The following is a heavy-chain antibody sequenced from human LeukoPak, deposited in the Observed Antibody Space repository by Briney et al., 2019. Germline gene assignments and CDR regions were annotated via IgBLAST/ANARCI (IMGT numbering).Heavy chain of an antibody. J-gene: IGHJ5*02. D-gene: IGHD3-10*01. CDR1: GFTFSSYA. V-gene: IGHV3-15*07. CDR3: TSFTISSGFP. Sequence: GGSLRLSCAASGFTFSSYAMHWVRQAPGKGLEWVGRIKSKTDGGTTDYAAPVKGRFSISRDDSTNTLYLQMNSLKAEDTAVYYCTSFTISSGFPWGQGILVTVSS. CDR2: IKSKTDGGTT.